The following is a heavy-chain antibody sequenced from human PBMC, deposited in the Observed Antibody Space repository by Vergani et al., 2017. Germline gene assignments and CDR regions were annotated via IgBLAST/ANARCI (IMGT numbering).Heavy chain of an antibody. CDR1: GYTFTGYS. J-gene: IGHJ6*02. Sequence: QVQLVQSGAEVKKPGASVKVSCKASGYTFTGYSMHWVRQAPGQGLEWMGRINPNSGGTNYAQKFQGRVTMTRDTSISTTYVELRRLRSDDTAVYYCAREHEDTAMASLSSYYYYYGMDVWGQGTTVTVSS. D-gene: IGHD5-18*01. CDR3: AREHEDTAMASLSSYYYYYGMDV. CDR2: INPNSGGT. V-gene: IGHV1-2*06.